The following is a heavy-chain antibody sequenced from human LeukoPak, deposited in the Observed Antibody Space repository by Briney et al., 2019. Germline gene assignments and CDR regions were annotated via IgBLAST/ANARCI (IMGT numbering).Heavy chain of an antibody. Sequence: SETLSLTCAVYGGSFSGYYWSWIRQPPGKGLEWIGEINHSGSTNYNPSLKSRVTISVDTSKNQFSLKLSSVTAADTAVYYCGRGHSYGNYYYYGMDVWGQGTTVTVSS. V-gene: IGHV4-34*01. D-gene: IGHD5-18*01. CDR2: INHSGST. J-gene: IGHJ6*02. CDR3: GRGHSYGNYYYYGMDV. CDR1: GGSFSGYY.